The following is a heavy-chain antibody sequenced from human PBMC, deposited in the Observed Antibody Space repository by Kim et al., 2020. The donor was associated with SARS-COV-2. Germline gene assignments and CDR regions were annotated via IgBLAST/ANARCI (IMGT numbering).Heavy chain of an antibody. J-gene: IGHJ4*02. V-gene: IGHV3-30*18. CDR1: GFTFSSYG. CDR3: AKDLGLVVTALYYFDY. CDR2: ISYDGSNK. D-gene: IGHD2-21*02. Sequence: GGSLRLSCAASGFTFSSYGIHWVRQAPGKGLERVAVISYDGSNKYYADSVKGRFTISRDNSKNTLYLQMNSLRAEDTAVYYCAKDLGLVVTALYYFDYWGQRTLVTVSS.